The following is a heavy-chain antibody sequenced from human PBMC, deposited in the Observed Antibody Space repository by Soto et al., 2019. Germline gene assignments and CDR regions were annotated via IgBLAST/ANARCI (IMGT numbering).Heavy chain of an antibody. J-gene: IGHJ4*02. CDR1: GFTFNTYV. D-gene: IGHD3-3*01. V-gene: IGHV3-23*01. Sequence: GGSLRLSCAASGFTFNTYVMTWVRQAPGKGLEWVSSISGSGATTKYADSVKGRFTISRDNSKNSLYLQMNSLSADDTAVYYCARNSGYDFWSGYLYWGQGSLVTVSS. CDR3: ARNSGYDFWSGYLY. CDR2: ISGSGATT.